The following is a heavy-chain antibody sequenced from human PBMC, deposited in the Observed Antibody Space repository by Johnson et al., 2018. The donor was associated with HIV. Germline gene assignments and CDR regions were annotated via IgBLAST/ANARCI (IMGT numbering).Heavy chain of an antibody. D-gene: IGHD6-6*01. J-gene: IGHJ3*02. CDR2: ISGSGGST. CDR3: AKSSSSFGAFDI. CDR1: GFTFSSYG. Sequence: VQLVESGGGVVQPGGSLRLSYAASGFTFSSYGMHWVRQAPGKGLEWVSAISGSGGSTYYADSVKGRFTISRDNSKNTLYLQMNSLRAEDTAVYYCAKSSSSFGAFDIWGQGTMVTVSS. V-gene: IGHV3-23*04.